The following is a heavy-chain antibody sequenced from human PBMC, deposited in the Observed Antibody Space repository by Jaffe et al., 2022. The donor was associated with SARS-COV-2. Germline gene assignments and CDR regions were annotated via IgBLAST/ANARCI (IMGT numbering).Heavy chain of an antibody. CDR1: GFIFSDHW. V-gene: IGHV3-7*04. J-gene: IGHJ4*02. CDR3: ARGGRDRSPADY. CDR2: LNQNGDKK. Sequence: EVQLVESGGGLVQPGGSLRVSCAASGFIFSDHWMSWVRQAPGKGLEWLANLNQNGDKKYYVDSVRGRFTISRDNAKNSLYLQMDSLRNDDTAVYYCARGGRDRSPADYWGQGTLVTVSS. D-gene: IGHD3-10*01.